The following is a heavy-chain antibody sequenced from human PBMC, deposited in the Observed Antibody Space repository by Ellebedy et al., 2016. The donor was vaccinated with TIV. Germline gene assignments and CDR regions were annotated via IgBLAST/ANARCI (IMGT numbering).Heavy chain of an antibody. CDR1: GFTFSSYS. J-gene: IGHJ4*02. Sequence: GESLKISXAASGFTFSSYSMNWVRQAPGKGLEWVSSISSSSSYIYYADSVKGRFTISRDNAKNSLYLQMNSLRAEDTAVYYCARDRGGYTYGNFDYWGQGTLVTVSS. CDR2: ISSSSSYI. V-gene: IGHV3-21*01. CDR3: ARDRGGYTYGNFDY. D-gene: IGHD5-18*01.